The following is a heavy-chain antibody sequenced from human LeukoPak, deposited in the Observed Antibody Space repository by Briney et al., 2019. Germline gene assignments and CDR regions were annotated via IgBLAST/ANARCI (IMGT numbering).Heavy chain of an antibody. CDR3: AKDSRRYYFDY. CDR2: IPYDGSNK. D-gene: IGHD2-2*01. J-gene: IGHJ4*02. V-gene: IGHV3-30*18. Sequence: GSLRLSCAASGFTFSSYGMHWVRQAPGKGLEWVAVIPYDGSNKYYADSVKGRFTISRDNSKNTLYLQMNSLRAEDTAVYYCAKDSRRYYFDYWGQGTLVTVSS. CDR1: GFTFSSYG.